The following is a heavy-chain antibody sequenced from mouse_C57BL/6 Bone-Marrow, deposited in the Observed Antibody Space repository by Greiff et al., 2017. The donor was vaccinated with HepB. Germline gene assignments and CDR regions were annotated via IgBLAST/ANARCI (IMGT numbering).Heavy chain of an antibody. CDR2: IDPSDSET. CDR1: GYTFTSYW. Sequence: QVQLQQPGAELVRPGSSVKLSCKASGYTFTSYWLHWVKQRPIQGLEWIGNIDPSDSETHYNQKFKDKATLTVDKSSSTAYMQLSSLTSEHSAVYYCASDYYGSTMDYWGQGTSVTVSS. V-gene: IGHV1-52*01. CDR3: ASDYYGSTMDY. J-gene: IGHJ4*01. D-gene: IGHD1-1*01.